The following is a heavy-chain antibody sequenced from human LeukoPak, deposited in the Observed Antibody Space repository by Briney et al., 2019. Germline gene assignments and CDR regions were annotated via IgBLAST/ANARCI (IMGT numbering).Heavy chain of an antibody. CDR2: IYYSGST. CDR1: GGSISSYY. CDR3: ARVWSPLWFGDPGAFDI. D-gene: IGHD3-10*01. J-gene: IGHJ3*02. V-gene: IGHV4-59*01. Sequence: PSETLSLTCTVSGGSISSYYWSWIRQPPGKGLEWIGYIYYSGSTNYNPSLKSRVTISVDTSKNQFSLKLISVTAADTAVYYCARVWSPLWFGDPGAFDIWGQGTMVTVSS.